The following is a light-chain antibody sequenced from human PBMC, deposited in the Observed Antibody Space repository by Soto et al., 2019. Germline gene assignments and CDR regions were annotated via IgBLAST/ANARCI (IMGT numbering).Light chain of an antibody. CDR1: QSGSNNY. CDR2: GAS. Sequence: EIVLVQSPGTLALSPGERATLSFRASQSGSNNYLAWYQQKPGQAPRLLIYGASSRATGVPSRFRGSGTGTDFSLTITRLEPEDFAVYYGHQSGVSPLMFTFGQGTKVGVK. J-gene: IGKJ2*01. CDR3: HQSGVSPLMFT. V-gene: IGKV3-20*01.